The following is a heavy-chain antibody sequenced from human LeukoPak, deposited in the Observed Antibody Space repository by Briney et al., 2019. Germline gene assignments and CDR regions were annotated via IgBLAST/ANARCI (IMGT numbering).Heavy chain of an antibody. Sequence: PSETLSLTCTVSGDSINSYYWTWIRQAPGKGLEWIGYIYYTGSTNYSPSLKSRVSISIDPSKNQFSLKLTSVTAADTAVYYCARGPSGQWLVLKPWGQGTLVTVSS. V-gene: IGHV4-59*01. D-gene: IGHD6-19*01. CDR3: ARGPSGQWLVLKP. CDR1: GDSINSYY. CDR2: IYYTGST. J-gene: IGHJ5*02.